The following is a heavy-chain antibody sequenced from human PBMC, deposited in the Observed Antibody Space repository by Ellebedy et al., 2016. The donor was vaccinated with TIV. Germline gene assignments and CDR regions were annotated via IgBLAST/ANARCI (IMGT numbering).Heavy chain of an antibody. CDR2: IYPDDSDT. CDR1: GYSFTSYW. D-gene: IGHD6-19*01. CDR3: AREGSSSGWPEY. Sequence: GESLKISCKGSGYSFTSYWIGWVRQMPGKGLEWMGIIYPDDSDTTYSPSFQGQVTISVDKSINTAFLVWSSLKASDTAIFYCAREGSSSGWPEYWGQGTLVTVSS. J-gene: IGHJ4*02. V-gene: IGHV5-51*01.